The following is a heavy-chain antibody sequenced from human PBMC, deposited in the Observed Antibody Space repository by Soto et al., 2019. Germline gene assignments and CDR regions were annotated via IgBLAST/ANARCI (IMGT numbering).Heavy chain of an antibody. CDR2: ISGSGDST. CDR3: AXXXXXXXXXXVXXXXHYXXDY. Sequence: SLRLSCAASGFTFSSYAMSWVRQAPGKGLEWVSAISGSGDSTYYADSVKGRVTISRDNSKNTLYLQMNSLRVDDTAVYYXAXXXXXXXXXXVXXXXHYXXDYXXQGXLXXVSS. V-gene: IGHV3-23*01. CDR1: GFTFSSYA. J-gene: IGHJ4*02.